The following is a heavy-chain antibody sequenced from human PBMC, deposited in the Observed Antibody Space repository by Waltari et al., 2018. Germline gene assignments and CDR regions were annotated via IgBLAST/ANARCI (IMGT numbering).Heavy chain of an antibody. CDR3: ARGFLITMVRAAWFDP. D-gene: IGHD3-10*01. V-gene: IGHV4-34*01. CDR1: GGSFSGYY. CDR2: INHSEST. J-gene: IGHJ5*02. Sequence: QVQPQQWGAGLLKPSATLSLTCAVYGGSFSGYYWSWIRQPPGKGLEWIGEINHSESTNYNPSLKSRFTISVDTSKNQFSLKLSSVTAADTAVYYCARGFLITMVRAAWFDPWGQGTLVTVSS.